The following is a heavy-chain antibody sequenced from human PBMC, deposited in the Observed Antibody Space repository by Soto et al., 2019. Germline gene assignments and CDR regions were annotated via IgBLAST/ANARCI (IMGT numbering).Heavy chain of an antibody. CDR3: AKGGRQWLVTSGFNY. D-gene: IGHD6-19*01. Sequence: VQLVESGGGVVQPGRSLRLSCAASGFTFSDYAMHWVRQAPGKGLEWVAVVSHDGRKTHYADSVKGRFTITRDSTKNTVSLEMTSLRADDTAVYYCAKGGRQWLVTSGFNYWGQGAMVTVSS. CDR2: VSHDGRKT. J-gene: IGHJ4*02. CDR1: GFTFSDYA. V-gene: IGHV3-30*18.